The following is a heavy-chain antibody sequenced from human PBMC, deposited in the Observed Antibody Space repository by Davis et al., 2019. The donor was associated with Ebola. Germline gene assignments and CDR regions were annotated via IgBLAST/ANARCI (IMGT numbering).Heavy chain of an antibody. CDR2: LTYDGSIK. CDR1: GFTFRTYA. J-gene: IGHJ4*02. Sequence: GGSLRLSCVASGFTFRTYAMHWVRQAPGKGLEWVAVLTYDGSIKYYADSVKGRFTISRDNSKDTLYLQLSSLRADDTAVYYCARDREGSGYIVDYWGQGTLVTVAS. V-gene: IGHV3-30-3*01. CDR3: ARDREGSGYIVDY. D-gene: IGHD5-12*01.